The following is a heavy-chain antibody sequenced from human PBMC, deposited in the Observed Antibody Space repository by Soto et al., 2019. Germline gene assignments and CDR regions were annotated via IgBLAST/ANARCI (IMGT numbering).Heavy chain of an antibody. J-gene: IGHJ4*02. V-gene: IGHV3-30-3*01. CDR3: ARDPLPLTYEAYYFAY. D-gene: IGHD3-22*01. CDR2: ISSDGSKT. Sequence: GSLRLSCAASGFTFSTYSMPWVRQAPGKGLEWVAVISSDGSKTYCADSVRGRFTISRDNSKNTLYLQMNSLSPDDTAVYYCARDPLPLTYEAYYFAYWGQGALVTVSS. CDR1: GFTFSTYS.